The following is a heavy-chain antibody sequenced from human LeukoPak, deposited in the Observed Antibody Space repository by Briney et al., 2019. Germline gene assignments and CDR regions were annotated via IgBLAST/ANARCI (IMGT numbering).Heavy chain of an antibody. CDR2: ISSNGGST. Sequence: PGQSLRLSCAASGFTFSSFSMHWVRQAPGKGLESVSAISSNGGSTYYANSVKGRFTISRDNSKNTLYLQMGNLRAEDMAVYYCAREYYGGYVDYWGQGTLVTVSS. J-gene: IGHJ4*02. CDR3: AREYYGGYVDY. CDR1: GFTFSSFS. D-gene: IGHD3-10*01. V-gene: IGHV3-64*01.